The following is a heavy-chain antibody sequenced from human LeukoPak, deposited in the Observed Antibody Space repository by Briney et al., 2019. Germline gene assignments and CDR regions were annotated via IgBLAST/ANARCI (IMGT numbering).Heavy chain of an antibody. J-gene: IGHJ4*02. CDR1: GFTFSSYG. CDR3: ARVRGVRGRVTAIRFDY. Sequence: GGSLRLSCAASGFTFSSYGMHWVRQAPGKGLEWVAVISYDGSNKYYADSVKGRFTISRDNSKNTLYLQMNSLRAEDTAVYYCARVRGVRGRVTAIRFDYWGQGTLVTVSS. V-gene: IGHV3-30*19. D-gene: IGHD2-21*02. CDR2: ISYDGSNK.